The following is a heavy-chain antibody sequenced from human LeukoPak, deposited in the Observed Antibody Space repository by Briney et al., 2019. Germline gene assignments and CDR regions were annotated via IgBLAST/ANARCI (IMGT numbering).Heavy chain of an antibody. D-gene: IGHD3-22*01. Sequence: ASVKVSCKASGYTFSIYYLHWVRQAPGQGLEWMGIINPSGGSTTYAQKFRGRVTMTRDTSTSTVYMELSSLRSEDTAVYYCARSHHTYYYDSSGYATTWGQGTQVTVSS. CDR2: INPSGGST. V-gene: IGHV1-46*01. CDR3: ARSHHTYYYDSSGYATT. CDR1: GYTFSIYY. J-gene: IGHJ5*02.